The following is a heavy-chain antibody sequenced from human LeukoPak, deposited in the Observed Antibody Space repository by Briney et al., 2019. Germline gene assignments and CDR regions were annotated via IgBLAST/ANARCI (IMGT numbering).Heavy chain of an antibody. D-gene: IGHD2-2*01. CDR3: FVGSTQYCSSTSCRRGSIDY. Sequence: SVKVSCKASGGTSSSYAISWVRQAPGQGLEWMGGIIPIFGTANYAQKFQGRVTITADKSTSTAYMELSSLRSEDTAVYYCFVGSTQYCSSTSCRRGSIDYWGQGTLVTVS. V-gene: IGHV1-69*06. J-gene: IGHJ4*02. CDR1: GGTSSSYA. CDR2: IIPIFGTA.